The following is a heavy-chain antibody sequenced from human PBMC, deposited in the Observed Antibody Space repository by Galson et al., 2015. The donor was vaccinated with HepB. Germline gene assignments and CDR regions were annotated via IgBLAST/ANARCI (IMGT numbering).Heavy chain of an antibody. V-gene: IGHV3-30*18. D-gene: IGHD5-24*01. CDR2: ISYDGSNK. CDR3: AKGEMATNEPYVAMPIQPSIDY. Sequence: SLRLSCAASGFTFSSYGMHWVRQAPGKGLEWVAVISYDGSNKYYADSVKGRFTISRDNSKNTLYLQMNSLRAEDTGVYYCAKGEMATNEPYVAMPIQPSIDYWGQGTLFTVSS. CDR1: GFTFSSYG. J-gene: IGHJ4*02.